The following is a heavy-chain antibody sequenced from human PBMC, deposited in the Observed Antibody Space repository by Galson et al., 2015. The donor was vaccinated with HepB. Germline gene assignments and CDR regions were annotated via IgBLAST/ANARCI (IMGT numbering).Heavy chain of an antibody. CDR1: GFTFSDYW. CDR3: TRVWPSVSSYFDY. J-gene: IGHJ4*02. Sequence: SLRLSCAASGFTFSDYWMSWVRQTPGKGLEWVANINADGSVKYYVDSVKGRFTISRDDAKSSLYLQMNSLRAEDTAVYYCTRVWPSVSSYFDYWGPGTLVIVSS. CDR2: INADGSVK. V-gene: IGHV3-7*03. D-gene: IGHD1-26*01.